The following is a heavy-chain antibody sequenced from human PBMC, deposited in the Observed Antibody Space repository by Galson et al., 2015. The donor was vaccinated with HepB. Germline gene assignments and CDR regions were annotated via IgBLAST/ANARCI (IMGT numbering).Heavy chain of an antibody. CDR1: GYTFTSYG. CDR3: ARSRSPGYYYDSSGYFDAFDI. CDR2: ISAYNGNT. D-gene: IGHD3-22*01. V-gene: IGHV1-18*01. J-gene: IGHJ3*02. Sequence: SVKVSCKASGYTFTSYGISWVRQAPGQGLEWMGWISAYNGNTNYAQKLQGRVTMTTDTSTSTAYMELRSLRSDDTAVYYCARSRSPGYYYDSSGYFDAFDIWGQGTMVTVSS.